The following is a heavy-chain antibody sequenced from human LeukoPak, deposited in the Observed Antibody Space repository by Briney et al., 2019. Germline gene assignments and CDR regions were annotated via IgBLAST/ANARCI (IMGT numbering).Heavy chain of an antibody. J-gene: IGHJ4*02. Sequence: NPGGSLRLSCAASGFTFSSYSMNWVRQAPGKGLEWVSSISSSSSYIYYADSVKGRFTISRDNAKNSLYLQMNSLRAEDTAVYYCARDGAGFGSLNHYSSLSGYFDYWGQGTRVTVSS. D-gene: IGHD3-10*01. V-gene: IGHV3-21*01. CDR3: ARDGAGFGSLNHYSSLSGYFDY. CDR1: GFTFSSYS. CDR2: ISSSSSYI.